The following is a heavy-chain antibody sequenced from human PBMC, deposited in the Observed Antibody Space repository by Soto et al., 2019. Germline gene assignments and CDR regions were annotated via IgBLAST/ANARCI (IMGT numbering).Heavy chain of an antibody. J-gene: IGHJ4*02. Sequence: SETLSLTCTVSGGSISSYYWSWIRQPPGKGLEWIGYIYYSGSTNHNPSLKSRVTISVDTSKNQFSLKLSSVTAADTAVYYCARSWDSSFDYWGQGTLVTVS. D-gene: IGHD1-26*01. V-gene: IGHV4-59*01. CDR1: GGSISSYY. CDR2: IYYSGST. CDR3: ARSWDSSFDY.